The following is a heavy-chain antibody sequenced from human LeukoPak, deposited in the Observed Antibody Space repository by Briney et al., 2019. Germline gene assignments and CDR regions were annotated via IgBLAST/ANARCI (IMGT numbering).Heavy chain of an antibody. CDR1: GFTFSSYE. CDR3: ATFPRVLYYFDY. J-gene: IGHJ4*02. V-gene: IGHV3-48*03. CDR2: ISSSGSTI. Sequence: PGGSLRLSCAASGFTFSSYEMNWVRQAPGKGLEWVSYISSSGSTIYYADSVKGRFTISRDNAKNSLYLQMNSLRAEDSAVYYCATFPRVLYYFDYWGQGTLVTVSS.